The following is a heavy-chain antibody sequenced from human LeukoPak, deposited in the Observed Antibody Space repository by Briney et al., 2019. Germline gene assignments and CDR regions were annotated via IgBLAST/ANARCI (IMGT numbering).Heavy chain of an antibody. V-gene: IGHV4-61*02. D-gene: IGHD3-10*01. Sequence: PSQTLSLTCTVSGDSISSGDYYWSWIRQPAGKGLEWIGRISSSGSTNYNPSLKSRVTISVDTSKNQFSLKLSSVTAADTAVYYCARERGYYYGSGSPYYYMDVWGKGTTVTISS. CDR1: GDSISSGDYY. J-gene: IGHJ6*03. CDR2: ISSSGST. CDR3: ARERGYYYGSGSPYYYMDV.